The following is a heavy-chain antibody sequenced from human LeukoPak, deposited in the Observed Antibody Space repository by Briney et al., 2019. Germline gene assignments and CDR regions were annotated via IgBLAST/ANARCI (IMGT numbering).Heavy chain of an antibody. V-gene: IGHV4-61*02. Sequence: SQTLSPTCTVSGGSISGGTYYWSWIRQPAGKGLEWIGRIYSTGSPNYNPSLKSRVTISLDTSKNQFSLNLSSVTAADTAVYYCAGSPGGSYYHDAHRGQGTLVTVSS. CDR3: AGSPGGSYYHDAH. D-gene: IGHD3-10*01. J-gene: IGHJ4*02. CDR2: IYSTGSP. CDR1: GGSISGGTYY.